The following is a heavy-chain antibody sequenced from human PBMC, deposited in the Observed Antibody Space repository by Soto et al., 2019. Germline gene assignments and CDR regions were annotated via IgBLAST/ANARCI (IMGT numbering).Heavy chain of an antibody. V-gene: IGHV4-59*01. D-gene: IGHD1-26*01. J-gene: IGHJ5*02. CDR3: ARVKISRGGAGWFDP. CDR1: GGSISSYY. Sequence: QVQLQESGPGLVKPSETLSLTCTVSGGSISSYYWSWIRQPPGKGLEWIGYIYYSGSTNYNPSLKSRVTISVDTSKNQFSLKLSSVTAADTAVYYCARVKISRGGAGWFDPWGQGTLVTVSS. CDR2: IYYSGST.